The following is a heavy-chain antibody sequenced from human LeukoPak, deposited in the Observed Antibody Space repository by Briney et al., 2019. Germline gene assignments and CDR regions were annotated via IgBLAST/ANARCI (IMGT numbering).Heavy chain of an antibody. Sequence: SETLSLTCAVYGGSFSGYYWSWIRQPPGKGLEWIGEINHSGSTNYNPSLKSRVTISEDTSKNQFSLKLSSVTAADTAVYYCAIPARGPNYDYVWGSYRYTKRHYFDYWGQGTLVTVSS. D-gene: IGHD3-16*02. CDR1: GGSFSGYY. V-gene: IGHV4-34*01. J-gene: IGHJ4*02. CDR3: AIPARGPNYDYVWGSYRYTKRHYFDY. CDR2: INHSGST.